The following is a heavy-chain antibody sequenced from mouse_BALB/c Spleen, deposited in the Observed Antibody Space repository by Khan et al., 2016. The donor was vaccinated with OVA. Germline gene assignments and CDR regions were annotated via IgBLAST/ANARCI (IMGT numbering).Heavy chain of an antibody. CDR1: GFSFTNYG. CDR3: ARQPYYQYYIMDY. V-gene: IGHV2-6-1*01. J-gene: IGHJ4*01. Sequence: QVQLKESGPGLVAPSQSLSITCTISGFSFTNYGVHWVRQPPGKGLEWLVVIWSDGSTAYNSALNSSLSISKDNSTSQVFFKMNSLQTDDTAMYYCARQPYYQYYIMDYWGQGTSVTVSS. D-gene: IGHD2-10*01. CDR2: IWSDGST.